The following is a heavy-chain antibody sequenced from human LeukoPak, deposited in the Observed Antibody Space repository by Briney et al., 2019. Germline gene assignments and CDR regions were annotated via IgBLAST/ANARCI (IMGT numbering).Heavy chain of an antibody. Sequence: GGSLRLSCAASGFTFSSYAMSWVRQAPGKGLEWVSGISGSGGSTYYADSVKGRFTISRDNSKDTLYLQMNSLRAEDTAVYYCAKYASGWYGYFDYWGQGTLVTVSS. CDR1: GFTFSSYA. D-gene: IGHD6-19*01. J-gene: IGHJ4*02. V-gene: IGHV3-23*01. CDR3: AKYASGWYGYFDY. CDR2: ISGSGGST.